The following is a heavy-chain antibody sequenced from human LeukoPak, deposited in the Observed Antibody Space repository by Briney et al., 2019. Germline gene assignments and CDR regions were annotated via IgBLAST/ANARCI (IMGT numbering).Heavy chain of an antibody. Sequence: SGPTLVNPTQTLTLTCTFSGFSLRTGGVGVGWIRQPPGKALEWLPLIYWDDDKRYSPSLKSRITITKDTSKNQVVLTMTNMDPVDTATYYCAHYDYGDSPTVDYFDYWGQGTLVTVSS. CDR1: GFSLRTGGVG. D-gene: IGHD4-17*01. V-gene: IGHV2-5*02. CDR2: IYWDDDK. CDR3: AHYDYGDSPTVDYFDY. J-gene: IGHJ4*02.